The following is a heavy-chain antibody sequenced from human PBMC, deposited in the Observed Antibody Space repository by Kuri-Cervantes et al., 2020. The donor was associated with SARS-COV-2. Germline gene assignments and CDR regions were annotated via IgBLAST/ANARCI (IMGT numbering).Heavy chain of an antibody. CDR2: IYYSGST. Sequence: GSLRLSCTVSGGSISSSSYYWGWIRQPPGKGLEWIGSIYYSGSTYYNPSLKSRVTISVDTSKNQFSLKLSSVTAADTAVYYCARQAECCWGQGTLVTVS. CDR1: GGSISSSSYY. V-gene: IGHV4-39*01. D-gene: IGHD3-3*01. J-gene: IGHJ4*02. CDR3: ARQAECC.